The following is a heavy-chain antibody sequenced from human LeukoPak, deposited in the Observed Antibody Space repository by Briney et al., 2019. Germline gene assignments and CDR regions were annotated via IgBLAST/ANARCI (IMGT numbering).Heavy chain of an antibody. V-gene: IGHV3-23*01. CDR2: ISGSGGST. CDR3: AKLYDSSGYSDTDAFDI. CDR1: GFTFSSYS. D-gene: IGHD3-22*01. J-gene: IGHJ3*02. Sequence: GGSLRLSCAASGFTFSSYSMNWVRQAPGKGLEWVSAISGSGGSTYYADSVKGRFTISRDNSKNTLYLQMNSLRAEDTAVYYCAKLYDSSGYSDTDAFDIWGQGTMVTVSS.